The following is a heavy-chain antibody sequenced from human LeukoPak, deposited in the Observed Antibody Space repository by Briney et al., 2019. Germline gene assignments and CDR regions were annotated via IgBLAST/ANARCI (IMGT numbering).Heavy chain of an antibody. CDR3: ARGPLNWGGGAFDL. Sequence: SETLSLTCTVSGGSIINNYWGWVRQPAGKGLEWVGRLHSGGSADYNPSLKSRATMSVDTSKNQLSLNLTSVTAADTAVYYCARGPLNWGGGAFDLWGQGTKVTVSS. J-gene: IGHJ3*01. CDR1: GGSIINNY. CDR2: LHSGGSA. V-gene: IGHV4-4*07. D-gene: IGHD7-27*01.